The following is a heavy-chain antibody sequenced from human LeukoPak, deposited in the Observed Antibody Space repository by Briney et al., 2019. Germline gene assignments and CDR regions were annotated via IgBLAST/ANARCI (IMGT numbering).Heavy chain of an antibody. CDR3: TSGWYKDRMDY. CDR2: IYYSGST. D-gene: IGHD6-19*01. CDR1: GGSISSGGYY. V-gene: IGHV4-31*03. Sequence: SETLSLTCTVSGGSISSGGYYWSWIRQHPGKGLEWIGYIYYSGSTYYNPSLKCRVTISVDTSKNQFSLKLSSVTAADTAVYYCTSGWYKDRMDYWGQGTLVTVSS. J-gene: IGHJ4*02.